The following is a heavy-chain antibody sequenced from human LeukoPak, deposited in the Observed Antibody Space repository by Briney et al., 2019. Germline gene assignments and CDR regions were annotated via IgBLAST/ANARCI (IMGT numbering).Heavy chain of an antibody. CDR1: GFTFSSYS. J-gene: IGHJ4*02. CDR3: ARDKNSGYGPYFDY. Sequence: PGGSLRLSCAASGFTFSSYSMNWVRQAPGKGLEWVSPISSSSSYIYYADSVKGRFTISRDNAKNSLYLQMNSLRAEDTAVYYCARDKNSGYGPYFDYWGQGTLVTVSS. CDR2: ISSSSSYI. V-gene: IGHV3-21*01. D-gene: IGHD5-12*01.